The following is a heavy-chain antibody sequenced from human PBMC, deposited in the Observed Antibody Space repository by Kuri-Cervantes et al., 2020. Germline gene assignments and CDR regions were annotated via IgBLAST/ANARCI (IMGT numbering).Heavy chain of an antibody. V-gene: IGHV3-48*01. CDR2: ISSSSSTI. CDR3: ARLRAAAGTWYYFDY. Sequence: GESLKISCAASGFTFSSYSMNWVRQAPGKGLEWVSYISSSSSTIYYADSVKGRFTISRDNAKNSLYLQMNSLRAEDTAVYYCARLRAAAGTWYYFDYWGQGTLVTVSS. J-gene: IGHJ4*02. D-gene: IGHD6-13*01. CDR1: GFTFSSYS.